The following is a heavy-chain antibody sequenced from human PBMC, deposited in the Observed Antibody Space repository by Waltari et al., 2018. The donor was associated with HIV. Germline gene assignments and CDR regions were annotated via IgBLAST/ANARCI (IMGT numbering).Heavy chain of an antibody. V-gene: IGHV3-49*03. Sequence: EVQLVESGGGLVQHGRYLDLSGTAFGFTFGDYALSWFRQAPGKGVEWVGCIRRKAYGGTTEYAASVKVRFTISRDDSRSIAYLQMNSLQTEDTAVYYCTKGRMTTDYWGQGTLVTVSS. CDR2: IRRKAYGGTT. J-gene: IGHJ4*02. CDR1: GFTFGDYA. D-gene: IGHD4-17*01. CDR3: TKGRMTTDY.